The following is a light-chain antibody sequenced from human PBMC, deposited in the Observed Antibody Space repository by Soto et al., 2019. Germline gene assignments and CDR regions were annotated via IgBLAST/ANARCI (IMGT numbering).Light chain of an antibody. J-gene: IGKJ1*01. CDR2: KAS. Sequence: DIQMTQSPSTLSGSVGDRFTVTCRASQTISSFLAWYQQKPGKAPKLLIYKASTLKSGVPSRFSGSGSGTEFTLTISSLQPDDFATYYCQHYNSYSEAFGQGTKVDIK. CDR1: QTISSF. CDR3: QHYNSYSEA. V-gene: IGKV1-5*03.